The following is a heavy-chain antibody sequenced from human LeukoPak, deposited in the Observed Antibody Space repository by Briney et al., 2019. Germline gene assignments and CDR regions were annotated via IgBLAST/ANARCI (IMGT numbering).Heavy chain of an antibody. CDR2: IYYSGST. CDR1: GGSFSGYY. CDR3: ARDPGWAAAASYFDY. Sequence: PSETLSLTCAVYGGSFSGYYWSWIRQPPGKGLEWIGSIYYSGSTYYNPSLKSRVTISVDTSKNQFSLKLSSVTAADTAVYYCARDPGWAAAASYFDYWGQGTLVTVSS. V-gene: IGHV4-34*01. J-gene: IGHJ4*02. D-gene: IGHD6-13*01.